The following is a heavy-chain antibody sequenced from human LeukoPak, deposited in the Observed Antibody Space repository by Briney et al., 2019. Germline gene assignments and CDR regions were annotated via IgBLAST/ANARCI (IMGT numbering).Heavy chain of an antibody. CDR2: LYSGGST. CDR1: GSSVGSKY. V-gene: IGHV3-66*01. CDR3: ASRDKGYYYGMDV. D-gene: IGHD5-24*01. Sequence: ACSRGPTRAARGSSVGSKYMSWVSQAPRKRMEWVSLLYSGGSTYYADSLKGRLSISRDNSKNTLYIQMNSLRAEDTAVYYCASRDKGYYYGMDVWGQGTTVTVSS. J-gene: IGHJ6*02.